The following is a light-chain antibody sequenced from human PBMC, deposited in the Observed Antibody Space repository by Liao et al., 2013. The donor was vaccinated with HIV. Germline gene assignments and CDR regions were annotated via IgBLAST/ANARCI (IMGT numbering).Light chain of an antibody. CDR1: NIGSQT. J-gene: IGLJ3*02. CDR2: HNY. CDR3: QVWDTTGDHWV. V-gene: IGLV3-21*01. Sequence: SYVLTQPPSVSVAPGKTASITCGGTNIGSQTVHWYQQKPGQAPVLVIYHNYDRPSGIPERFSGSNSGNTATLIISNVEAGDEADYFCQVWDTTGDHWVFGGGTKLTVL.